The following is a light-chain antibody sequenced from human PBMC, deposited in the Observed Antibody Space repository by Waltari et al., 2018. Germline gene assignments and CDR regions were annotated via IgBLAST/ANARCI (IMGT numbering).Light chain of an antibody. Sequence: QSALTQPPSASGSPGQSVTISCTGTSSDVGGYNYFSWYQQHPGKAPKPMIYEVSKRPSGVPDRFSGSKSGNTASLTVSGLQAEDEADYYCSSYAGSNNLVFGGGTKLTVL. CDR3: SSYAGSNNLV. CDR2: EVS. CDR1: SSDVGGYNY. J-gene: IGLJ2*01. V-gene: IGLV2-8*01.